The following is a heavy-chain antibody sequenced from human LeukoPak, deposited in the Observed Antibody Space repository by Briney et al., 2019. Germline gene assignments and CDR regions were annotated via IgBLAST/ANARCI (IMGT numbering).Heavy chain of an antibody. J-gene: IGHJ5*02. Sequence: GGSLRLSCAASGFTFSNHGMYWVRQAPGKGLEWVALLWYDGSNKEYAESVKGRFTISRDNSKNTLYLQMNSLRDEDTAVYYCARDQGTSTTAPKRKGRFDPWGQGTLVTVSS. CDR2: LWYDGSNK. CDR3: ARDQGTSTTAPKRKGRFDP. V-gene: IGHV3-33*01. D-gene: IGHD1-1*01. CDR1: GFTFSNHG.